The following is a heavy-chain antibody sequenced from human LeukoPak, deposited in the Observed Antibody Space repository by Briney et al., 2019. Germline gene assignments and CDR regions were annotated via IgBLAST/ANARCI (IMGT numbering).Heavy chain of an antibody. CDR2: ISFSTTTI. V-gene: IGHV3-48*01. J-gene: IGHJ5*02. Sequence: WGSLRLSCAASGLTFNNYNMNWVRQAPGKGLEWVSFISFSTTTIYYADSVKGRFTISRDNAKNSLYLQMNGLRAEDTAVYYCARGVKSAIGKWNYVWFDPWGPGTLVTVSS. D-gene: IGHD1-7*01. CDR3: ARGVKSAIGKWNYVWFDP. CDR1: GLTFNNYN.